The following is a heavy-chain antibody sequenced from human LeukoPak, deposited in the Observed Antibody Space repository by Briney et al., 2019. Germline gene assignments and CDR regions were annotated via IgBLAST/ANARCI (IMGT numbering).Heavy chain of an antibody. Sequence: GGSLRLSCAASGFTFSSYAMSWVRQAPGKGLDWVSAISGSGGSTYYADSVKGRFTISRDNSKNTLCLQMNSLRAEDTAVYYCAKDTCSSTSCYFIYYYYMDVWGKGTTVTVSS. CDR3: AKDTCSSTSCYFIYYYYMDV. CDR2: ISGSGGST. D-gene: IGHD2-2*01. J-gene: IGHJ6*03. CDR1: GFTFSSYA. V-gene: IGHV3-23*01.